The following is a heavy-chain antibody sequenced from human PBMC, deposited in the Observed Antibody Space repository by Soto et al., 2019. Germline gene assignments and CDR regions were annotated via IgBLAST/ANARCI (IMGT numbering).Heavy chain of an antibody. CDR1: GYTFRNHW. CDR2: MNSDGSII. CDR3: ATAEVDY. J-gene: IGHJ4*02. Sequence: GGSLRLSCAVAGYTFRNHWMHWVRQAPGKGLEWVSRMNSDGSIINYKDSVKGRFTVSRDNAKNTLYLQMNSLRVEDTVVYYCATAEVDYWGPGTLVTVSS. V-gene: IGHV3-74*01.